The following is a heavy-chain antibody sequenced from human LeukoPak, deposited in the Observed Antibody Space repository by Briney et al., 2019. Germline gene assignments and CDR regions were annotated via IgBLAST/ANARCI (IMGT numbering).Heavy chain of an antibody. CDR1: GFTFSNYK. CDR3: ARELISSTCLDY. Sequence: GGSLRLSCAASGFTFSNYKMNWVRQAPGKGLDWVSSISSGSTYIYYADSVKGRLTISRDNAKNSLYLQMNSLRAEDTAVYYCARELISSTCLDYWGQGTLVTVSS. CDR2: ISSGSTYI. V-gene: IGHV3-21*01. J-gene: IGHJ4*02.